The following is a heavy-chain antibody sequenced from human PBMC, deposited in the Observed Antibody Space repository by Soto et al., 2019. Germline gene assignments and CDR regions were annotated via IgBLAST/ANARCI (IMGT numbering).Heavy chain of an antibody. V-gene: IGHV1-69*13. CDR1: GGTFSSYR. CDR2: IVPIYRTA. Sequence: SVKVSCKASGGTFSSYRINGVRQAPGQGLEWVGGIVPIYRTADYAQKCQGRVTITADESARTSYMELRSLKSQDTAVYYCVRDSGAKLSSSWGQGTLVTVSS. CDR3: VRDSGAKLSSS. J-gene: IGHJ4*02. D-gene: IGHD6-13*01.